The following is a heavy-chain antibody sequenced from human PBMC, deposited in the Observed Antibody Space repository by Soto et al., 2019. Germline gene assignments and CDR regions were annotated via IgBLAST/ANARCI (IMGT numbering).Heavy chain of an antibody. Sequence: SETLSLTCAVYGGSFSGYYWSWIRQPPGKGLEWIGEINHSGSTNYNPSLKSRVTISVDTSKNQFSLKLSSVTAADTAVYYCARGKIWFGELSLRDYYYYYYGMDVWGQGTTVTVSS. CDR2: INHSGST. V-gene: IGHV4-34*01. CDR3: ARGKIWFGELSLRDYYYYYYGMDV. J-gene: IGHJ6*02. D-gene: IGHD3-10*01. CDR1: GGSFSGYY.